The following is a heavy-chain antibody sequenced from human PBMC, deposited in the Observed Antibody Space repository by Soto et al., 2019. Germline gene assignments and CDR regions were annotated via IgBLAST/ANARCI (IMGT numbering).Heavy chain of an antibody. CDR1: GYTFSSIG. D-gene: IGHD3-10*01. V-gene: IGHV1-18*01. CDR3: ARDLDGSGSYYTNY. CDR2: ISPHKGDT. Sequence: QVQLVQSGAEVKRPGASVTVSCKTSGYTFSSIGISWVRQAPGQGLEWMGWISPHKGDTYYAQRLQGRVTLTIDTSTSTAYMELRSLRSDDTAVYFCARDLDGSGSYYTNYWGQGTLVTVSS. J-gene: IGHJ4*02.